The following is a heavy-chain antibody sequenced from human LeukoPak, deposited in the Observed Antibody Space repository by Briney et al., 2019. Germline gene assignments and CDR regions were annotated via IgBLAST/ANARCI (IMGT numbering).Heavy chain of an antibody. Sequence: KTGGSLRLSCAASGFTFDDYTMHWVRQAPGKGLEWVSLISWDGGSTYYADSVKGRFTISRDNSKNSLYLQMNSLRTEDTALYYCAKSMVSGSSHWYFGLWGRGTLVTVSS. D-gene: IGHD3-10*01. CDR1: GFTFDDYT. J-gene: IGHJ2*01. CDR2: ISWDGGST. V-gene: IGHV3-43*01. CDR3: AKSMVSGSSHWYFGL.